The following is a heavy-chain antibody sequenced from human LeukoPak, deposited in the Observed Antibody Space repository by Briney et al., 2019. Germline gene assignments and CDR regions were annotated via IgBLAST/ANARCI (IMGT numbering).Heavy chain of an antibody. CDR2: IKSKTDGGTT. CDR1: GFTFSSYA. Sequence: GGSLRLSCAASGFTFSSYAMHWVRQAPGKGLEWVGRIKSKTDGGTTDYAAPVKGRFTISRDDSKNTLYLQMNSLKTEDTAVYYCTTGRKDYDFWRARGAFDIWGQGTMVTVSS. J-gene: IGHJ3*02. CDR3: TTGRKDYDFWRARGAFDI. V-gene: IGHV3-15*01. D-gene: IGHD3-3*01.